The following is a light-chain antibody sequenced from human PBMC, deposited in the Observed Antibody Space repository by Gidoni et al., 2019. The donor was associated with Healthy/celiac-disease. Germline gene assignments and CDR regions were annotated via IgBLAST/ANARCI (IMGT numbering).Light chain of an antibody. Sequence: ITCRASQSISSRLAWYQQKPGKAPKLLIYKASSLESGVPSRFSGSGSGTEFTLTISSLQPDDFATYYCQQYNSYPLTFGGGTKVEIK. CDR1: QSISSR. CDR3: QQYNSYPLT. CDR2: KAS. V-gene: IGKV1-5*03. J-gene: IGKJ4*01.